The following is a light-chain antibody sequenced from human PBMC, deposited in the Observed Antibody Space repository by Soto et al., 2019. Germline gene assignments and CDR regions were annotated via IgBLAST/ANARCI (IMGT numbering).Light chain of an antibody. V-gene: IGKV3-11*01. CDR1: QSVSAY. J-gene: IGKJ5*01. CDR3: QQRSNWPPIT. Sequence: EIVLTQSPATLSLSPGERATLSCRASQSVSAYLAWYQQKPGQAPRLLIYDASDRATGIPGRFSGSGSGTDFTLTISSLEPEDFAIYYCQQRSNWPPITFGQGTRLENK. CDR2: DAS.